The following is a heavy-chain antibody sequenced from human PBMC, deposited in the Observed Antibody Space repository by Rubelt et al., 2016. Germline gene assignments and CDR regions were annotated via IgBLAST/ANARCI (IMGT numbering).Heavy chain of an antibody. V-gene: IGHV3-7*04. CDR2: IKPDGSEQ. D-gene: IGHD7-27*01. CDR3: ATDLNWENY. Sequence: EVQLVESGGDLVQPGGSLRLSCEGSGFTFSSYSMAWVRQAPGKGLEWVATIKPDGSEQYYVDSVKGRFAISRDNAKNSLFLEMNSLRMEDTALYYWATDLNWENYWGQGTLVTVSS. J-gene: IGHJ4*02. CDR1: GFTFSSYS.